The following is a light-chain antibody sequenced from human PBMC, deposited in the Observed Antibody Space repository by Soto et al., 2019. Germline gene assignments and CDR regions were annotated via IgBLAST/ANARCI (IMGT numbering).Light chain of an antibody. CDR3: SSYTSSSTPVV. Sequence: QSALTQPASVSGSPGQSITISRTGTSSDVGGYNYVSWYQQHPGKAPKLMIYEVSNRPSGVSNRFSGSKSGNTASLTISGLQAEDEADYYCSSYTSSSTPVVFGGGTKLTVL. J-gene: IGLJ2*01. CDR2: EVS. CDR1: SSDVGGYNY. V-gene: IGLV2-14*01.